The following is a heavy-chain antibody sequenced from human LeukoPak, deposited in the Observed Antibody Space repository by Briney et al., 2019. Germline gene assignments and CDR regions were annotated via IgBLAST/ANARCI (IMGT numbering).Heavy chain of an antibody. CDR2: IYYSGST. D-gene: IGHD3-3*01. J-gene: IGHJ4*02. CDR3: ARAHDFWSGYYPYYFDY. V-gene: IGHV4-59*08. Sequence: PSETLSLTCTVSGASITGDYWNWIRQPPGKGLEWIGYIYYSGSTNYNPSLKSRVTISVDTSKNQFSLKLSSVTAADTAVYYCARAHDFWSGYYPYYFDYWGQGTLVTVSS. CDR1: GASITGDY.